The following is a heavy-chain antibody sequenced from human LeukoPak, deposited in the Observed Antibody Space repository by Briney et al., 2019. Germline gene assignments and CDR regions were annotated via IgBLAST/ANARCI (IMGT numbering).Heavy chain of an antibody. V-gene: IGHV6-1*01. CDR3: ARVADSDGSYYRYFDY. CDR1: GDSVSSNSAA. D-gene: IGHD1-26*01. Sequence: SQTLSLTCAISGDSVSSNSAAWNWIRQSPSRGLEWLGRTYYRSKWSNDYAVSVKSRITINPDTSKNQFSLQLNSVTPDDTAVYYCARVADSDGSYYRYFDYWGQGTLVTVSS. J-gene: IGHJ4*02. CDR2: TYYRSKWSN.